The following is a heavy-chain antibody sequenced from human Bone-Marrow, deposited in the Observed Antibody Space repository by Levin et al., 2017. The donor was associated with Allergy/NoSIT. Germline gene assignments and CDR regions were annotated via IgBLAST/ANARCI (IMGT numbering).Heavy chain of an antibody. CDR1: GFSVSSHY. D-gene: IGHD4/OR15-4a*01. CDR2: INGGGTT. CDR3: ARDGRWMDDYAERGFDT. V-gene: IGHV3-53*01. J-gene: IGHJ5*02. Sequence: AGGSLRLSCAASGFSVSSHYLSWLRQSPGKGLEWVSFINGGGTTDYADSVRGRFTISRDNSKNTLFLQMNSLRVEDTAVYYCARDGRWMDDYAERGFDTWGQGTVVTVSS.